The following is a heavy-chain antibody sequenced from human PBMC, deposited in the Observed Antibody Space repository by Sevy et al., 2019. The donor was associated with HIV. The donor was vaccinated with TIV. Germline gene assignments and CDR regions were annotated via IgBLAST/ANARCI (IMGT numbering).Heavy chain of an antibody. CDR3: ARDYYYDSSGYYECAFDI. J-gene: IGHJ3*02. Sequence: GGSLRLSCAASGFTFSSYAMHWVRQAPGKGLEWVAVISYDGSNKYYADSVKGRFTISRDNSKNTLYLQMNSLRAEDTAVYYCARDYYYDSSGYYECAFDIWGQGTMVTVSS. CDR1: GFTFSSYA. D-gene: IGHD3-22*01. V-gene: IGHV3-30-3*01. CDR2: ISYDGSNK.